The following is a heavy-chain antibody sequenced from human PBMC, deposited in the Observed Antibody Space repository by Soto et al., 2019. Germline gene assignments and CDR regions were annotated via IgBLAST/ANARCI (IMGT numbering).Heavy chain of an antibody. J-gene: IGHJ4*02. CDR3: ARGRYGDY. CDR1: GYAFTTYG. D-gene: IGHD1-1*01. Sequence: QVHLVQSGAEVKKPGASVKVSCKGSGYAFTTYGITWVRQAPGQGLEWMGWISAHNGNTNYAQKLQGRVTVTRDTSTSTAYMELRSLRSDDTALYYCARGRYGDYWDQGALVTVSS. V-gene: IGHV1-18*01. CDR2: ISAHNGNT.